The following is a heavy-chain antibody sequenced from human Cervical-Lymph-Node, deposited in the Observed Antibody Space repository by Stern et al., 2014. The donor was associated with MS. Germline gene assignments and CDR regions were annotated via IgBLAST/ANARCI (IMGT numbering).Heavy chain of an antibody. CDR1: GDSFTANW. Sequence: EVPLVESGAEVKKPGESLKISCKGSGDSFTANWIDWERQMPGKGLEWMGIIYPGDSDTRYSPSFQGQVTITADKSISTAYLQWSSLKASDTAMYYCARDYGDYAFDYWGQGTLVTVSS. D-gene: IGHD4-17*01. CDR3: ARDYGDYAFDY. J-gene: IGHJ4*02. V-gene: IGHV5-51*01. CDR2: IYPGDSDT.